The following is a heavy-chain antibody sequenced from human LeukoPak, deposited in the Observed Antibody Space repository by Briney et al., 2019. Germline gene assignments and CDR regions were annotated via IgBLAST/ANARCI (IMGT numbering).Heavy chain of an antibody. CDR2: ISYDGRNT. D-gene: IGHD3-3*01. Sequence: GGSLRLSCAASGFTFSNYAMHWVRQAPGKGLEWVAFISYDGRNTYHADSAKGRVTISRDNSKNTLYLRMNSLRAEDTAVYYCARNLPHTIFGVVTSLYYNGMDVWGQGTTVTVSS. CDR3: ARNLPHTIFGVVTSLYYNGMDV. J-gene: IGHJ6*02. CDR1: GFTFSNYA. V-gene: IGHV3-30*04.